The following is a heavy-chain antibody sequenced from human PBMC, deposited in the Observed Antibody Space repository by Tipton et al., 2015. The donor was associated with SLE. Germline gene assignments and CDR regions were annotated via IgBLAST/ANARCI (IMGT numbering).Heavy chain of an antibody. Sequence: TLSLTCTVSGGSISSYYWSWIRQPAGKGLEWIGYIYYSGSTYYNPSLKSRVTISVDTSKNQFSLKLSSVTAADTAVYYCARVHSYGFIYYYYYYMDVWGKGTTVTVSS. V-gene: IGHV4-59*01. D-gene: IGHD5-18*01. CDR1: GGSISSYY. J-gene: IGHJ6*03. CDR3: ARVHSYGFIYYYYYYMDV. CDR2: IYYSGST.